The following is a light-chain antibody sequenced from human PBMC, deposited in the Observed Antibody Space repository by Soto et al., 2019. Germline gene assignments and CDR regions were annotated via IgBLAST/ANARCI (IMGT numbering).Light chain of an antibody. CDR3: QQYGSSPFT. Sequence: EIVLTQSPGTLSLSPGERATLSCWASQSISSNYLAWYQQKPGQAPRLLISGSSIRATGIPKRFSDSASGTNFTLTISSLEPEDFAVFYCQQYGSSPFTFGPGTKVDFK. CDR2: GSS. V-gene: IGKV3-20*01. J-gene: IGKJ3*01. CDR1: QSISSNY.